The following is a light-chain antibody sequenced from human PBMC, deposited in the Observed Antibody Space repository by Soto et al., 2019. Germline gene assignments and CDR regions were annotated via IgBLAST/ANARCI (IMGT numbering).Light chain of an antibody. CDR1: QSVLYSSNNKNY. CDR2: WAS. Sequence: DIVMTQSPDSLAVSLGERATINCKSSQSVLYSSNNKNYLAWYQQKPGQPPRLLIYWASARESGVPDRFSGSGSGTDFTLTISSLQAEDAAIYYCQQYYSTPRTFGKGTNVEIK. CDR3: QQYYSTPRT. J-gene: IGKJ1*01. V-gene: IGKV4-1*01.